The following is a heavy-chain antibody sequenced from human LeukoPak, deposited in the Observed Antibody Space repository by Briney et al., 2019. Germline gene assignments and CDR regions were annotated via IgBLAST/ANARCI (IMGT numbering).Heavy chain of an antibody. V-gene: IGHV3-53*01. J-gene: IGHJ4*02. Sequence: GGSLRLSCAASGFTVSSNYMSWVRQAPGKGLEWVSVIYSGGSTYYADSVKGRFTISRDNSKNTLYLQMNSLRAEDTAVYYCAKVSHDSSWYLNTFDYWGQGTLVTVSS. D-gene: IGHD6-13*01. CDR2: IYSGGST. CDR1: GFTVSSNY. CDR3: AKVSHDSSWYLNTFDY.